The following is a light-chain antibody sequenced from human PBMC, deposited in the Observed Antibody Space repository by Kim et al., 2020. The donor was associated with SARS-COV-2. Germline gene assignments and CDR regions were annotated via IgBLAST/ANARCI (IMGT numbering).Light chain of an antibody. CDR3: HQYIRSPYS. V-gene: IGKV3-20*01. CDR1: QRISSNY. J-gene: IGKJ2*03. Sequence: LSTGERVTHSCRANQRISSNYLAWYQHKPGQSPRLLIHDASNRATGIPDRFSGSGSGTDFTLTISRLEPEDFAVYYCHQYIRSPYSFGQGTKLEI. CDR2: DAS.